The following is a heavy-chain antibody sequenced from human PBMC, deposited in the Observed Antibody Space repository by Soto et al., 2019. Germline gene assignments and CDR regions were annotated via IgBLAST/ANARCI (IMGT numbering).Heavy chain of an antibody. CDR2: INHSGST. V-gene: IGHV4-34*01. CDR1: GGSFSGYY. Sequence: SETLSLTCAVYGGSFSGYYWSWIRQPPGKGLEWIGEINHSGSTNYNPSLKSRVTISVDTSKNQFSLKLSSVTAADTAVYYCARGDNFDYWGQGTLVTVSS. CDR3: ARGDNFDY. J-gene: IGHJ4*02.